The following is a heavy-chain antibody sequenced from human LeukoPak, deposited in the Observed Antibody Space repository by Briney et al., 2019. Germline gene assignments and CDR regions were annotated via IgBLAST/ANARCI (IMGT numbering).Heavy chain of an antibody. CDR1: GGSISSYY. CDR3: ARGEPYYYGMDV. V-gene: IGHV4-59*01. Sequence: SETLSLTCTVSGGSISSYYWSWIRQPPGKGLEWIGYIYYSGSTTYNPSLKSRVTISVDTSKNQFSLKLSSVTAADTAVYYCARGEPYYYGMDVWGQGTTVTVSS. CDR2: IYYSGST. J-gene: IGHJ6*02.